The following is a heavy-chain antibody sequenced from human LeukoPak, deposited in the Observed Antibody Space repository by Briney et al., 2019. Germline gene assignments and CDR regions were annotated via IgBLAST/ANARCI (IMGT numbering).Heavy chain of an antibody. CDR1: GFTVSSNY. D-gene: IGHD2-15*01. V-gene: IGHV3-66*01. J-gene: IGHJ4*02. CDR3: ARSTGGDMVAATRYFDY. CDR2: IYSGGST. Sequence: PGGSLRLSCAASGFTVSSNYMSWVRQAPGKGLEWVSVIYSGGSTYYADSVKGRFTISRDNSKNTLYLQMNSLRAEDTAVYYCARSTGGDMVAATRYFDYWGQGTLVTVSS.